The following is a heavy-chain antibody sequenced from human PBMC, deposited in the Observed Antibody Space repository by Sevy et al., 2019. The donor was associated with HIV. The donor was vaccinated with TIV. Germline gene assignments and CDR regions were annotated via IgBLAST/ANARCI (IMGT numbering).Heavy chain of an antibody. Sequence: GGSLRLSCAASGFTFDDYAMHWVRQAPGKGLEWVSGISWNSVSIDYADSVKGRFTISRDNAKNSLYLQMKSLRADDTALYYCARDREAGYCTNGVCFNFDNWGQGTMVTVSS. CDR2: ISWNSVSI. CDR1: GFTFDDYA. CDR3: ARDREAGYCTNGVCFNFDN. D-gene: IGHD2-8*01. J-gene: IGHJ4*01. V-gene: IGHV3-9*01.